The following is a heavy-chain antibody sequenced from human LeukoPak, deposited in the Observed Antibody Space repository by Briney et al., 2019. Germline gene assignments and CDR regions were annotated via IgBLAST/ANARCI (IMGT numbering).Heavy chain of an antibody. V-gene: IGHV3-30-3*01. CDR3: ASYAY. D-gene: IGHD4-17*01. CDR1: GFTFSSYA. J-gene: IGHJ4*02. Sequence: GGSLRLSCAASGFTFSSYAMHWVRQAPGKGLEWVAVISYDGSNKYYADSVKGRFTTSRDNSKNTLYLQMNSLRAEDTAVYYCASYAYWGQGTLVTVPS. CDR2: ISYDGSNK.